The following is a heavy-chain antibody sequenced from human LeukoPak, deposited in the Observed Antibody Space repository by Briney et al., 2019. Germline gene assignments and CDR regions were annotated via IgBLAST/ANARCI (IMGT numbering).Heavy chain of an antibody. Sequence: KASETLSLTCAVYGGSFSGYYWSWVCQPPRKGLEWIGEINHRGSTNYNPSLKSRVSISVDTSKNQFSLELNSVTAADTAVYYCATRGGNYYDSSGYFDYWARGTLVTVSS. CDR3: ATRGGNYYDSSGYFDY. J-gene: IGHJ4*02. CDR1: GGSFSGYY. V-gene: IGHV4-34*01. CDR2: INHRGST. D-gene: IGHD3-22*01.